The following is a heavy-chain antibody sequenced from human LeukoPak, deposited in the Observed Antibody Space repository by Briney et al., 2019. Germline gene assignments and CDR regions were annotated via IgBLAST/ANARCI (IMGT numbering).Heavy chain of an antibody. CDR3: AKGLYSSSWYYFDY. V-gene: IGHV3-23*01. CDR1: GLTFSSYA. J-gene: IGHJ4*02. D-gene: IGHD6-13*01. CDR2: ISGSGGST. Sequence: PGGSLRLSCAASGLTFSSYAMSWVLQAPGKGLEWVSAISGSGGSTYYADSVKGRFTISRDNSKNTLYLQMNSLRAEDTAVYYCAKGLYSSSWYYFDYWGQGTLVTVSS.